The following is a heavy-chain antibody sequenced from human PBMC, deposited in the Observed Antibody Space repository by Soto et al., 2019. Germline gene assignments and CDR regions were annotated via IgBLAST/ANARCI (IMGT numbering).Heavy chain of an antibody. Sequence: QVQLQESGPGLVKPSETLSLTCTVSGGSISSYYWSWIRQPPGKGLEWIGYIYYSGSTNYNPSLQSRVNISVDTSKSQCSLKLSSVTAADTAVYYCARAVAGRHYYYYCMDVWGQGTTVTVSS. D-gene: IGHD6-19*01. J-gene: IGHJ6*02. CDR3: ARAVAGRHYYYYCMDV. CDR1: GGSISSYY. V-gene: IGHV4-59*01. CDR2: IYYSGST.